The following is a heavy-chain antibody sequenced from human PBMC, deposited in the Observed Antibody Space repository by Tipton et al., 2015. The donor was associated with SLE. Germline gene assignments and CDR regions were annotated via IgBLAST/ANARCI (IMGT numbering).Heavy chain of an antibody. Sequence: SLRLSCAASGFTFSSYAMTWVRQAPGKGLEWVSVISGSAGSTDYADSVKGRFTISRDNSKTTLYLQMNSLRADDTAVYYCARARRDILTGYYRDPFDYWGQGTLLTVSS. CDR1: GFTFSSYA. CDR3: ARARRDILTGYYRDPFDY. V-gene: IGHV3-23*01. J-gene: IGHJ4*02. D-gene: IGHD3-9*01. CDR2: ISGSAGST.